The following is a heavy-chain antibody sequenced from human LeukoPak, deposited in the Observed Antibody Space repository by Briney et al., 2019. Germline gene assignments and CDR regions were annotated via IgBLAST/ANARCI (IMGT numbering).Heavy chain of an antibody. CDR1: GGSISSGGYY. Sequence: SQTLSLTCTVSGGSISSGGYYWSWIRQPPGKGLEWIGYIFYSGSTNYNPSLKSRVTISVDTSKNQFSLKLSSVTAADTAVYYCARDKGSGYPHYYYGMDVWGQGTTVTVSS. CDR3: ARDKGSGYPHYYYGMDV. J-gene: IGHJ6*02. V-gene: IGHV4-61*08. D-gene: IGHD3-3*01. CDR2: IFYSGST.